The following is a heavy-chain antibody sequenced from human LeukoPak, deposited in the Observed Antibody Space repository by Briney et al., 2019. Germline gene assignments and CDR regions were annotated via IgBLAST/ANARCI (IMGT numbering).Heavy chain of an antibody. Sequence: PSETLSLTCTVSGGSISSYYRSWIRQPPGKGLEWIGYIYYSGSTNYNPSLKSRVTISVDTSKNQFSLKLSSVTAADTAVYYCARGSGQWLAPFDYWGQGTLVTVSS. CDR2: IYYSGST. D-gene: IGHD6-19*01. CDR1: GGSISSYY. V-gene: IGHV4-59*01. J-gene: IGHJ4*02. CDR3: ARGSGQWLAPFDY.